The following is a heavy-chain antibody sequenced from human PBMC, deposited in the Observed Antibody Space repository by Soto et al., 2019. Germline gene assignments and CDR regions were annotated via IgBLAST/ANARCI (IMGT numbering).Heavy chain of an antibody. D-gene: IGHD3-10*01. CDR3: SHRRGSGLFGMDV. J-gene: IGHJ6*02. CDR1: GFSLSTSGVG. CDR2: IFSKDDK. Sequence: QITLKESGPTLMKPTQTLTLTCAFSGFSLSTSGVGVGWIRQPPGKALEWLALIFSKDDKPYSPSLMSRLTINKDTSKSRVVLTMTNIDPVNTATYYFSHRRGSGLFGMDVWGQGTTVTVSS. V-gene: IGHV2-5*01.